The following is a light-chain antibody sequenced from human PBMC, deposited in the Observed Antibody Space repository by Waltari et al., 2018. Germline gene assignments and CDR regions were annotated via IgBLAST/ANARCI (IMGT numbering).Light chain of an antibody. V-gene: IGKV1-6*01. CDR3: QQGDTFPPT. CDR1: QGIGNN. CDR2: MTS. Sequence: AIQMTQSPSSLSASVGDTIKITCQTNQGIGNNLNWFRQKPGKAPELLIYMTSSLQNGIPFRFSGSGSGTDFTLTISSLQPEDFATYICQQGDTFPPTFGGGTKVE. J-gene: IGKJ4*01.